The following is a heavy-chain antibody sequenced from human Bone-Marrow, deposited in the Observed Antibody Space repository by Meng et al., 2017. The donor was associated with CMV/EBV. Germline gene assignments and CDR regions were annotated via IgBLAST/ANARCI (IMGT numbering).Heavy chain of an antibody. CDR3: ASLYDFWRVGMDV. Sequence: GGSLRLSCAASGFTFSNYGMHWVRQAPGKGLEWVTFIRYDGGNKYYADSVKGRFTISRDNSKNTLYLQLNSLRPEDTAVYYCASLYDFWRVGMDVWGQGTTVTVSS. CDR2: IRYDGGNK. D-gene: IGHD3-3*01. V-gene: IGHV3-30*02. CDR1: GFTFSNYG. J-gene: IGHJ6*02.